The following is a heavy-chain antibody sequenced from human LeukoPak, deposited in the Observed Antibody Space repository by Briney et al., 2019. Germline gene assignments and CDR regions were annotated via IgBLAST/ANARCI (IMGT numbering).Heavy chain of an antibody. CDR1: GGSISSYY. CDR3: ARYSSSSNYYYYYGMDV. V-gene: IGHV4-59*01. D-gene: IGHD6-6*01. CDR2: IYYSGST. Sequence: SETLSLTCTVSGGSISSYYWSWIQQPPGKGLEWIGYIYYSGSTNYNPSLKSRVTISVDTSKNQFSLKLSSVTAADTAVYYCARYSSSSNYYYYYGMDVWGQGTTVTVSS. J-gene: IGHJ6*02.